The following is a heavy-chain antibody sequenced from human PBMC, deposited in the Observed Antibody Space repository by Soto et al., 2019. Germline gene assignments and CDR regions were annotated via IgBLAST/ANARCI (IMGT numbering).Heavy chain of an antibody. CDR2: IYPGDSDT. CDR1: WYSFTSYL. Sequence: GESLKISCKGSWYSFTSYLIGWVRQMPGKGLEWMGIIYPGDSDTRYSPSFQGQVTISADKSISTAYLQWSSLKASDTAMYYCAGTSSLSRFYYYGMDVWGQGTSVTVSS. V-gene: IGHV5-51*01. CDR3: AGTSSLSRFYYYGMDV. D-gene: IGHD6-6*01. J-gene: IGHJ6*02.